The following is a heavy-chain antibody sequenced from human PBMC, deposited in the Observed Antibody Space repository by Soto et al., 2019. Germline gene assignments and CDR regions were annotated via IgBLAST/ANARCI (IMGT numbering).Heavy chain of an antibody. CDR2: IYYSGST. CDR1: GGSISSSSYY. V-gene: IGHV4-39*02. CDR3: ARDAGPYYDILTGPFLQRHDDY. Sequence: QLQLQESGPGLVKPSETLSLTCTVSGGSISSSSYYWGWIRQPPGKGLEWIGSIYYSGSTYYNPSLKSRVTISVDTSKNQFSLKLSSVTAADTAVYYCARDAGPYYDILTGPFLQRHDDYWGQGTLVTVSS. J-gene: IGHJ4*02. D-gene: IGHD3-9*01.